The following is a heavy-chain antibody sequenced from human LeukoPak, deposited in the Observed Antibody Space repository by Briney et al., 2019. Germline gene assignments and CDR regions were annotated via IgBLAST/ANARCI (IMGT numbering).Heavy chain of an antibody. D-gene: IGHD5-18*01. CDR3: ARRTRSFSYTYGDAYYSYMDV. CDR2: ISYSGST. J-gene: IGHJ6*03. Sequence: PSETLSLTCTVSGGSGSSDSWSWIRQPPGQGLEWSGYISYSGSTSYNPSLKSRVTISVDPSKSQLSLKLRSVTAADTAVYYRARRTRSFSYTYGDAYYSYMDVWGKGTTVIVS. V-gene: IGHV4-59*02. CDR1: GGSGSSDS.